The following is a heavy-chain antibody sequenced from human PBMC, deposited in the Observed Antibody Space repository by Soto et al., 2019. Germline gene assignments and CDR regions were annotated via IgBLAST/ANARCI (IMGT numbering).Heavy chain of an antibody. CDR1: GGYFNNRQTLNSYP. J-gene: IGHJ6*02. V-gene: IGHV1-69*06. CDR2: IIPLFGTP. Sequence: QVQVVQSGAEVKRPGSSVNVSCKASGGYFNNRQTLNSYPISWVRQAPGQGLEWMGGIIPLFGTPNYAQGFQGRVTITADKSTSPTYLELKNVTSADTAVYCCANSWGGEIYYYYYAMDVWGQGTTVTVSS. CDR3: ANSWGGEIYYYYYAMDV. D-gene: IGHD3-16*01.